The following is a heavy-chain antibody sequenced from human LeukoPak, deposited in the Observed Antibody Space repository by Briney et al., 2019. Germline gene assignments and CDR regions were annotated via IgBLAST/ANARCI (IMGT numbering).Heavy chain of an antibody. J-gene: IGHJ5*02. CDR2: ISSSGSTI. CDR3: ASLAAAGLGVFDP. D-gene: IGHD6-13*01. Sequence: GGSLRLSGAASGFTFSDYYMSWIRQAPGKGLEWVSYISSSGSTIYYADSVKGRFTISRDNAKNSLYLKMNSLRAEDTAVYYCASLAAAGLGVFDPWGQGTLVTVSS. V-gene: IGHV3-11*01. CDR1: GFTFSDYY.